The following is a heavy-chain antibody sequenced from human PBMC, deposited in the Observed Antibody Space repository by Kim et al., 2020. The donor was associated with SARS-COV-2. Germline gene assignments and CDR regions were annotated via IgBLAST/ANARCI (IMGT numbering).Heavy chain of an antibody. Sequence: GGSLRLSCAGSGFTFNNFGMHWVRQTPGKGLEWLASISYEGSKKYYEDSLKGRFTISRDSSKNTLYLQMNSLRAEDTALYYCARSGGGFDFRRSYY. V-gene: IGHV3-30*03. CDR3: ARSGGGFDFRRSYY. D-gene: IGHD3-3*01. CDR2: ISYEGSKK. J-gene: IGHJ6*01. CDR1: GFTFNNFG.